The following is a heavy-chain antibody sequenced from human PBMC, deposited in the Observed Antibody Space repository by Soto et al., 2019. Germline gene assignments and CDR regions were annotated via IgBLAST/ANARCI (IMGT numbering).Heavy chain of an antibody. V-gene: IGHV1-69*01. J-gene: IGHJ5*02. CDR3: AIVGGSHLYNWFDP. D-gene: IGHD1-26*01. CDR1: GGTFSSYA. Sequence: QVQLVQSGAEVKKTGSSVKVSCKASGGTFSSYAISWVRQAPGQGLEWMGGIIPIFGTANYAQKFQGRVTITADESTSTANMELSSLRSEDTAVYSCAIVGGSHLYNWFDPLGQGTLVTVAS. CDR2: IIPIFGTA.